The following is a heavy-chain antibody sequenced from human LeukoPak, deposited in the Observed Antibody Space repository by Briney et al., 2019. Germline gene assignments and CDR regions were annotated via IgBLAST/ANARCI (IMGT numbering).Heavy chain of an antibody. CDR2: INSDESDI. J-gene: IGHJ4*02. CDR1: GFTFSSYW. D-gene: IGHD5-12*01. Sequence: GGSLRLSCAASGFTFSSYWMHWVRQAPGKELVWVSRINSDESDIRYADSVKGRFTISRDSAKNTLYLQMNSLRAEDTAVYYCAREGGYDYYFDYWGQGTLVTVSS. CDR3: AREGGYDYYFDY. V-gene: IGHV3-74*01.